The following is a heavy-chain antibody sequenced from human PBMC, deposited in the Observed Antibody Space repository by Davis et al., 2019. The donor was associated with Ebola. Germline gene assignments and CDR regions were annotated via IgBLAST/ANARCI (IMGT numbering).Heavy chain of an antibody. J-gene: IGHJ6*04. CDR2: IYHSGNA. CDR3: VRGWPSSVTTDFYAMDA. Sequence: MPSETLSLTCTVSGGSISGGDYFWSWIRQPPGKGLEWIGYIYHSGNAYYSPALKRRVTISVDTSKNQFSLRVRSVTAADTAVYYCVRGWPSSVTTDFYAMDAWGKGTTVIVSS. CDR1: GGSISGGDYF. D-gene: IGHD4-17*01. V-gene: IGHV4-30-4*01.